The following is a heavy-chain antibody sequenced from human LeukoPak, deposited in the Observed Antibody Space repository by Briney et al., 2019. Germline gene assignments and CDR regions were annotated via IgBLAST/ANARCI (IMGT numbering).Heavy chain of an antibody. J-gene: IGHJ4*02. Sequence: GGSLRLSCPASGFTVSSNYIRWVRQAPGEGLGLVTVIFSGGSTYYADSVKGRFTTSRENSKNTLYLQMNSLRAEDKAVYYCARASKSMCGGGCSSIFDYWGQGTLVTVSS. V-gene: IGHV3-66*01. CDR3: ARASKSMCGGGCSSIFDY. CDR1: GFTVSSNY. CDR2: IFSGGST. D-gene: IGHD2-21*02.